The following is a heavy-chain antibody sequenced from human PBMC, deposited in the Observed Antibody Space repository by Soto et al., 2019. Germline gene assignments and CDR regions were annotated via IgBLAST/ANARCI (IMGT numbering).Heavy chain of an antibody. CDR3: AREGDRYYDSSGYFVAWFDP. CDR1: GDSIRSGAHY. D-gene: IGHD3-22*01. V-gene: IGHV4-31*03. J-gene: IGHJ5*02. Sequence: QVQLQESGPGRVKPSQTLSLTCTVSGDSIRSGAHYWTWIRQHPGKGLEWIGYISNTGSTYYNPSLKSRLNILVDTSKNQFSLRLSSVTAADTAMYYCAREGDRYYDSSGYFVAWFDPWGQGILVTVSS. CDR2: ISNTGST.